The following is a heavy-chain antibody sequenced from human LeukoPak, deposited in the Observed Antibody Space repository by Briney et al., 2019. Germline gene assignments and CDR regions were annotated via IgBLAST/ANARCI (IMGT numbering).Heavy chain of an antibody. J-gene: IGHJ4*02. CDR1: GFTFSDYY. CDR3: ARDIAVALSSEY. CDR2: ISSSGSTI. Sequence: GSLRLSCAASGFTFSDYYMSWIRQAPGKGLEWVSYISSSGSTIYYADSVKGRFTISRDNAKNSLYLQMNSLRAEDTAVYYCARDIAVALSSEYWGQGTLVTVSS. D-gene: IGHD6-19*01. V-gene: IGHV3-11*04.